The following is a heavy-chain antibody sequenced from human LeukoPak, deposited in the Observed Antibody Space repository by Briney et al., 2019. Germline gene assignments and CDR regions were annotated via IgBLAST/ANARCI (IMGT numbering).Heavy chain of an antibody. V-gene: IGHV1-24*01. D-gene: IGHD6-19*01. Sequence: GASVKVSCKVSGYTLTELSMHWVRQAPGKGLEWMGGFDPEDGETIYAQKFQGRVTMTEDTSTDTAYMELSSLRSEDTAVYYCATDYAVADAFDIWGQGTMVTVSS. CDR3: ATDYAVADAFDI. CDR1: GYTLTELS. J-gene: IGHJ3*02. CDR2: FDPEDGET.